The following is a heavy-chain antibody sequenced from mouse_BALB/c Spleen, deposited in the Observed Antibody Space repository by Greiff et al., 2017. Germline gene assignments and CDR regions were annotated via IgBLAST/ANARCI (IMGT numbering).Heavy chain of an antibody. CDR3: ASGGISAWFAY. D-gene: IGHD5-2*01. CDR1: GYTFTSYW. J-gene: IGHJ3*01. V-gene: IGHV1-74*01. CDR2: IDPYNSDT. Sequence: QVQLQQPGAELVRPGASVKLSCKASGYTFTSYWMNWVKQRPEQGLEWIGRIDPYNSDTHYNQKFKDKAILTVDKSSSTAYMQLSSLTSEDSAVYDCASGGISAWFAYWGQGTLVTVSA.